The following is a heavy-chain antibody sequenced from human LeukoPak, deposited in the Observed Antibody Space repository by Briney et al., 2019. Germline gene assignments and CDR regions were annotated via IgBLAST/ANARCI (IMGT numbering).Heavy chain of an antibody. D-gene: IGHD6-19*01. CDR1: GGSISSSSYY. CDR2: IYYSGST. V-gene: IGHV4-39*01. Sequence: PSETLSLTCTVSGGSISSSSYYWGWIRQPPGKGLEWIGSIYYSGSTNYSPSFKGQVTISVDTSKNQSSLKLSSVTAADTAVYYCARPPQSGRGWFFVNWGQGTLVTVSS. CDR3: ARPPQSGRGWFFVN. J-gene: IGHJ4*02.